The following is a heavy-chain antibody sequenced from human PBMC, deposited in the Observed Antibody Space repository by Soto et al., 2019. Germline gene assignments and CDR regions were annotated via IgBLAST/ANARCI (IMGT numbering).Heavy chain of an antibody. Sequence: QVQLVQSGAEVKKPGSSVKVSCTTSGGTISSCGMNWVRQAPVQGLEWRGGFVPIYGSTKYAEKFQGRVTITVDASTSTVYIDLSSLRSEDTAVYYCASSFTKSRRGGMASDSWGQGTLLTVSP. J-gene: IGHJ4*02. CDR2: FVPIYGST. CDR1: GGTISSCG. V-gene: IGHV1-69*01. CDR3: ASSFTKSRRGGMASDS. D-gene: IGHD1-26*01.